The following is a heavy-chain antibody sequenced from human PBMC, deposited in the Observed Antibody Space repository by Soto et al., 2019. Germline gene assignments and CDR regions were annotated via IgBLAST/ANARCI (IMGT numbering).Heavy chain of an antibody. V-gene: IGHV3-23*01. Sequence: GGSLRLSCVVSGFTFNTFAMTWVRQAPGKGLEWVSALSGSGSLSYYADSVKGRFAISRDNSKNTLYLQMNNLRVDETAVYFCARDRGGALDSWGQGTLVTVSS. CDR3: ARDRGGALDS. CDR2: LSGSGSLS. CDR1: GFTFNTFA. J-gene: IGHJ4*02. D-gene: IGHD2-15*01.